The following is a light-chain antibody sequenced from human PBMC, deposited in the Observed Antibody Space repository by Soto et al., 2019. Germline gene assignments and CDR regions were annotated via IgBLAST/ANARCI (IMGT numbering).Light chain of an antibody. CDR3: QPYNDRYT. CDR1: LSVSSN. CDR2: GAS. J-gene: IGKJ2*01. Sequence: IVMTQSPATLSVSPGQRATLSCRASLSVSSNLAWYQHKPGQAPRLLIYGASTRATGIPARVSGSGSGTEFPLNINRLQSEDFAVYYRQPYNDRYTFGQGTKLEIK. V-gene: IGKV3-15*01.